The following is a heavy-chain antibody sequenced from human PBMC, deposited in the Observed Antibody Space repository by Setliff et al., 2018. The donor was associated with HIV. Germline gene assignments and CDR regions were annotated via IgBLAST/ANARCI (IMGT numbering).Heavy chain of an antibody. CDR2: IYWTGKT. CDR3: AKISPRGYSDITTSRLTDPFDV. D-gene: IGHD3-3*01. Sequence: PSETLSLTCTVSDSAMDSYYWSWVRQSPGKGLEYIGYIYWTGKTDYNPSLKSRVTISLDTSGNQFSLKLNSVTGADTAVYYCAKISPRGYSDITTSRLTDPFDVWGPGTMVTVSS. CDR1: DSAMDSYY. V-gene: IGHV4-59*12. J-gene: IGHJ3*01.